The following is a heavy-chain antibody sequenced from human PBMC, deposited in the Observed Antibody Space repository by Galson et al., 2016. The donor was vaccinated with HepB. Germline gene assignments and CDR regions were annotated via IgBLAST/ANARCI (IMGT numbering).Heavy chain of an antibody. V-gene: IGHV3-23*01. Sequence: SLRLSCAASGFTFSSYALSWVRQAPGKGLEWVSVIDHSGGSTYYIGSMKGRFTISRDNSKNTLYLQMSSLRAEDTAVYYCAKAQRSAWYDLDYWGQGTLVTVSS. D-gene: IGHD6-19*01. CDR2: IDHSGGST. CDR1: GFTFSSYA. CDR3: AKAQRSAWYDLDY. J-gene: IGHJ4*02.